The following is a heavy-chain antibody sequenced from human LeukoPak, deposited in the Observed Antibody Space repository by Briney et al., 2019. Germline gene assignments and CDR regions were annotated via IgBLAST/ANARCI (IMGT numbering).Heavy chain of an antibody. CDR2: INPSGGST. CDR3: ARDLGSGWLDY. CDR1: GYTFTSYY. Sequence: ASVKVSRKASGYTFTSYYKHWVRQAPGQGLEWMGIINPSGGSTSYAQKFQGRVTMTRDTSTSTVYMELSSLRPEDTAVYYCARDLGSGWLDYWGQGTLVTVSS. V-gene: IGHV1-46*01. J-gene: IGHJ4*02. D-gene: IGHD6-19*01.